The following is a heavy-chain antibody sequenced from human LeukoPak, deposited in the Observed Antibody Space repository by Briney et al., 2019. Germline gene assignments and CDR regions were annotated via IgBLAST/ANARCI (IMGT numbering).Heavy chain of an antibody. Sequence: SETLSLTCTVSGGSISSYDWSWIRQPPGKGREGIGYISYSRSTDYNPSLKSRVTISVHTSKNQFSLKLTSVTAADTAVYYCARGFYGILTGYFEGFDIWGQGTMVTVSS. CDR3: ARGFYGILTGYFEGFDI. J-gene: IGHJ3*02. CDR2: ISYSRST. V-gene: IGHV4-59*12. D-gene: IGHD3-9*01. CDR1: GGSISSYD.